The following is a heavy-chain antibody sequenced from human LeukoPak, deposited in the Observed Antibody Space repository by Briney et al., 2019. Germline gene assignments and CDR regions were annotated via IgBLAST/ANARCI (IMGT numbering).Heavy chain of an antibody. CDR1: GFTFSSYA. J-gene: IGHJ4*02. V-gene: IGHV3-23*01. CDR3: AKHYYDSSGYYGDSYFDY. Sequence: PGGSLRLSCAASGFTFSSYAMSWVRQAPGKGLEWVSAISGSGGSTYYADSVKGRFTISSDNSKNTLYLQMNSLRAEDTAVYYCAKHYYDSSGYYGDSYFDYWGQGTLVTVSS. D-gene: IGHD3-22*01. CDR2: ISGSGGST.